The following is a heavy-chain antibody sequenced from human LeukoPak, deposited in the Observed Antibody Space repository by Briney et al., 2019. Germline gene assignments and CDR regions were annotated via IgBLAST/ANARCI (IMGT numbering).Heavy chain of an antibody. CDR2: IKQDGSEK. Sequence: GGSLRLSCAASGFTFSRYWMSWVRQAPGKGLEWVANIKQDGSEKYYVDSVKGRFTISRDISNSTLYLQMNSLRPEDTAVYYCATRGSSGWYLFDYWGQGTLVTVSS. D-gene: IGHD6-19*01. J-gene: IGHJ4*02. CDR1: GFTFSRYW. V-gene: IGHV3-7*01. CDR3: ATRGSSGWYLFDY.